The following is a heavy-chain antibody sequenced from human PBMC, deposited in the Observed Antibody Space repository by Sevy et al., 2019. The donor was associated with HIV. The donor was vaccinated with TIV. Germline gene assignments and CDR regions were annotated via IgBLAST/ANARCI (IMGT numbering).Heavy chain of an antibody. CDR2: VYYSGRT. CDR1: GGSIRTSGDD. D-gene: IGHD6-25*01. CDR3: ARPGDISALRGGYQYTVAI. Sequence: SETLSLTCTVSGGSIRTSGDDWGWIRQPQGKGLEWIGSVYYSGRTHYNSSLRGRVTISVDTSKNQFSLRLSSVTAADTAVYYCARPGDISALRGGYQYTVAIWGQGTTVTVSS. V-gene: IGHV4-39*01. J-gene: IGHJ6*02.